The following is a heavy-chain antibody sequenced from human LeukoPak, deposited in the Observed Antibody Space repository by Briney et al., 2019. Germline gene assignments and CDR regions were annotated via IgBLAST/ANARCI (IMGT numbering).Heavy chain of an antibody. CDR1: GGSISSSSYY. Sequence: SETLSLTCTVSGGSISSSSYYWGWIRQPPGKGLEWIGSIYHSGSTYYNPSLKSRVTMSVDTSKNQFSLKLSSVTAADTAVYYCARVKNDILTGYEFYYYYMDVWGKGTTVTISS. D-gene: IGHD3-9*01. V-gene: IGHV4-39*07. J-gene: IGHJ6*03. CDR2: IYHSGST. CDR3: ARVKNDILTGYEFYYYYMDV.